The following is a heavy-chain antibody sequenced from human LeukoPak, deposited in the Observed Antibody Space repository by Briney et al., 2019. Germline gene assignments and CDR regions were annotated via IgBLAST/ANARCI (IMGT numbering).Heavy chain of an antibody. CDR2: INSDGSTT. D-gene: IGHD2-8*01. J-gene: IGHJ6*02. CDR3: ARVEGPNYYFYGMDV. V-gene: IGHV3-74*01. CDR1: GFTFRGYW. Sequence: GGSLRLSCAASGFTFRGYWMHWVRQAPGKGLVWVSRINSDGSTTTYADSVRGRFTISRDNAKNTLYLQMNSLGADDTAVYYCARVEGPNYYFYGMDVWGQGTTVTVFS.